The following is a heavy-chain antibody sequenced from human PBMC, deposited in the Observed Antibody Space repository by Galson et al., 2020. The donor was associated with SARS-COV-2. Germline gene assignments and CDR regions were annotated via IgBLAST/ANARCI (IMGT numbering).Heavy chain of an antibody. Sequence: SETLSLTCTVSGGSISSSSYYWGWIRQPPGKGLEWIGSIYYSGSTYYNPSLKSRVTISVDTSTNQFSLKLSSVTAADTAVYYCARVGGIVVVPAAIPFDYWGQGTLVTVSS. CDR1: GGSISSSSYY. J-gene: IGHJ4*02. CDR2: IYYSGST. V-gene: IGHV4-39*07. CDR3: ARVGGIVVVPAAIPFDY. D-gene: IGHD2-2*02.